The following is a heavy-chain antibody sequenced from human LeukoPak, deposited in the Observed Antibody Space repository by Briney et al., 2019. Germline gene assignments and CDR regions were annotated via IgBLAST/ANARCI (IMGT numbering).Heavy chain of an antibody. V-gene: IGHV5-51*01. J-gene: IGHJ3*02. CDR3: ARRIAVAGTARAFDI. CDR1: GYSFTSYR. CDR2: IYPGDSDT. Sequence: GESLKISCKGSGYSFTSYRIGWVRQMPGKGLEWMGIIYPGDSDTRYSPSFQGQVTISADKSISTAYLQWSSLKASDTAMYYCARRIAVAGTARAFDIWGQGTMVTVSS. D-gene: IGHD6-19*01.